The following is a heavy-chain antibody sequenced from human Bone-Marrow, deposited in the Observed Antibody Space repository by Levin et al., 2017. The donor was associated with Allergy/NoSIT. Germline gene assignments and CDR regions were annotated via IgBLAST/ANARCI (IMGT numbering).Heavy chain of an antibody. CDR3: TRNLGHYRLDS. J-gene: IGHJ4*02. CDR1: GFMFSSDW. D-gene: IGHD1-26*01. Sequence: LSLTCAASGFMFSSDWMTWVRLAPGNGLEWVATINKEGGDIAYVDSVKGRFTISRDNAKNSLYLQMTTLRVEDTAIYYCTRNLGHYRLDSWGQGTLVTVSS. V-gene: IGHV3-7*01. CDR2: INKEGGDI.